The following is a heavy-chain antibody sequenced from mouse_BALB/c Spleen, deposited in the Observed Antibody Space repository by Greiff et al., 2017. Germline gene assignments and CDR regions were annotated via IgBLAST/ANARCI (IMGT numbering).Heavy chain of an antibody. CDR3: ARHPHDGYYAMDY. CDR2: ISNGGGST. V-gene: IGHV5-12-2*01. D-gene: IGHD2-3*01. CDR1: GFTFSSYT. Sequence: EVMLVESGGGLVQPGGSLKLSCAASGFTFSSYTMSWVRQTPEKRLEWVAYISNGGGSTYYPDTVKGRFTISRDNAKNTLYLQMSSLKSEDTAMYYCARHPHDGYYAMDYWGQGTSVTVSS. J-gene: IGHJ4*01.